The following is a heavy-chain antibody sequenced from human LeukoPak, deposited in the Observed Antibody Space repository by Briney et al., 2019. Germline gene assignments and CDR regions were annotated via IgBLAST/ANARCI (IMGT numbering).Heavy chain of an antibody. Sequence: ASVKVSCKASGYTFTGYYMHWVRQAPGQGLEWMGWINPNSGGTNYAQKFQGRVTMTRDTSISTAYMELSRLRSDDPAVYYCARAGPPDYYYYYMDVWGKGTTVTVSS. V-gene: IGHV1-2*02. CDR1: GYTFTGYY. CDR3: ARAGPPDYYYYYMDV. J-gene: IGHJ6*03. CDR2: INPNSGGT.